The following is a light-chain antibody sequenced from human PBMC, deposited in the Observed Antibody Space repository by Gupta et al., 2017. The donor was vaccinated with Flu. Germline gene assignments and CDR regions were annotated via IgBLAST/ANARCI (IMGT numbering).Light chain of an antibody. J-gene: IGKJ4*01. CDR3: QQRSIWPLT. V-gene: IGKV3-11*01. CDR2: DAS. CDR1: QSVSRY. Sequence: EIVLTQSPATLSLSPGERATLSCRASQSVSRYLAWYQQKPGQAPSLLIYDASKRPTGIPARFSGSGSGTDFTLTISSLEPEDFAVYYCQQRSIWPLTFGGGTKVEIK.